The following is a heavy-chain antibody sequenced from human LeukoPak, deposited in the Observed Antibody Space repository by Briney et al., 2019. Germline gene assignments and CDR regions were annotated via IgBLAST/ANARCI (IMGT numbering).Heavy chain of an antibody. V-gene: IGHV3-48*02. Sequence: GGSLRPSCAASGFTFSSYSMNWVRQAPGKGLEWVSYISSSSSTIYYADSVKGRFTISRDNAKNSLYLQMNSLRDEDTAVYYCARDRFRGSGWYGPYYYYGMDVWGQGTTVTVSS. D-gene: IGHD6-19*01. J-gene: IGHJ6*02. CDR2: ISSSSSTI. CDR1: GFTFSSYS. CDR3: ARDRFRGSGWYGPYYYYGMDV.